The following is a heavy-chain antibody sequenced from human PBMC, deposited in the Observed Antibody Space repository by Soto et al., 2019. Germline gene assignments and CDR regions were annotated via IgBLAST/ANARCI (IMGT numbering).Heavy chain of an antibody. D-gene: IGHD2-2*01. J-gene: IGHJ4*02. V-gene: IGHV3-30*18. CDR3: AKDYCCSTSCPGDY. Sequence: PGGSLRLSCAVSGFTFSTCGMHWVRQAPGKGLDWVAVISYDGSSRYYADSVKGRFTISRDNSKNTLYLQMNSLRADDTAMYYCAKDYCCSTSCPGDYWGQGTQVTVSS. CDR1: GFTFSTCG. CDR2: ISYDGSSR.